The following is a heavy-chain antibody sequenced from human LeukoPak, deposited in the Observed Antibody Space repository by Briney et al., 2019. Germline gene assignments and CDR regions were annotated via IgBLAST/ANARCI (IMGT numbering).Heavy chain of an antibody. Sequence: GGSLRLSCAASGFTVSSNYMSWVRQAPGKGLEWVAVIYSGGSTYYADSAKGRFTISRDKSKNTLYLQMNSLRAEDTAVYYCARDSNPEPYSYCGMDVWGQGTTVTASS. CDR3: ARDSNPEPYSYCGMDV. D-gene: IGHD4-11*01. CDR2: IYSGGST. V-gene: IGHV3-66*02. J-gene: IGHJ6*02. CDR1: GFTVSSNY.